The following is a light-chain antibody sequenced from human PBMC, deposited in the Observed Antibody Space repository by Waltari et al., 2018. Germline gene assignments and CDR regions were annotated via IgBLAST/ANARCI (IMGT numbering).Light chain of an antibody. CDR2: DVS. Sequence: EIVLTQSPATLSLSPGERATLSCRASQSVSTFLAWYQQKPGQSPRLLIYDVSFRAPGLPIRFSGSGSETDFTLTISSLEPEDFAVYYCQQRRNWPTFGGGTKVEVK. V-gene: IGKV3-11*01. J-gene: IGKJ4*01. CDR3: QQRRNWPT. CDR1: QSVSTF.